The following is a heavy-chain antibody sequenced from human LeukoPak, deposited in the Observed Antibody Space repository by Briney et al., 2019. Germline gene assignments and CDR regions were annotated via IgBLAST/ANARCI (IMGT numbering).Heavy chain of an antibody. J-gene: IGHJ6*03. CDR2: INHSGST. V-gene: IGHV4-34*01. Sequence: SETLSLTCAVYGGSFSGYYWSWIRQPPGKGLEWIGEINHSGSTNYNPSLKSRVTISVDTSKNQFSLKLSSVTAADTAVYYCARGDSRYYYYYMDVWGKGTTVTVSS. D-gene: IGHD2-15*01. CDR1: GGSFSGYY. CDR3: ARGDSRYYYYYMDV.